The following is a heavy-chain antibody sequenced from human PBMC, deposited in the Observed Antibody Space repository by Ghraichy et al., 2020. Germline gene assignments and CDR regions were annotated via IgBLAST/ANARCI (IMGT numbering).Heavy chain of an antibody. Sequence: LSLTCAASGFTVSNNYMSWVRQAPGKGLEWVSVIYRGGNTYYADSVKGRFTISRDNSKNTVYLQMNSLRAEDTAVYYCAREHTAMNSAFDIWGQGTMVTGSS. D-gene: IGHD5-18*01. CDR1: GFTVSNNY. CDR3: AREHTAMNSAFDI. CDR2: IYRGGNT. V-gene: IGHV3-53*01. J-gene: IGHJ3*02.